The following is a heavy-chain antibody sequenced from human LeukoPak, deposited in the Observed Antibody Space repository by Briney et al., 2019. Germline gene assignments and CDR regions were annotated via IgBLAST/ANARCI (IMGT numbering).Heavy chain of an antibody. CDR3: AKDLTTVATPYYYYYMDV. V-gene: IGHV3-21*01. J-gene: IGHJ6*03. CDR1: GFTFSTNS. Sequence: GGSLRLSCAASGFTFSTNSMNWVRQAPGKGREWVSSIGISSNHTFYADSVKGRFTISRDNAENSVYLQMNSLRAEDTAVYYCAKDLTTVATPYYYYYMDVWGKGTTVTVSS. D-gene: IGHD4-23*01. CDR2: IGISSNHT.